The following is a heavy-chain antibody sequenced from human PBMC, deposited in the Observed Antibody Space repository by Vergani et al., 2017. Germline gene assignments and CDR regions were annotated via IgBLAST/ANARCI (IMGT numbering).Heavy chain of an antibody. CDR3: AGGEYDSSGYLDY. J-gene: IGHJ4*02. D-gene: IGHD3-22*01. V-gene: IGHV4-39*07. CDR2: MYYSGST. Sequence: QVQLQESGPGLVKPSETLSLTCTVSGGSISSYYWGWIRQPPGKGLEWIGSMYYSGSTYYNPSLKSRVTISVDTSKNQFSLKLSSVTAADTAVYYCAGGEYDSSGYLDYWGQGTLVTVSS. CDR1: GGSISSYY.